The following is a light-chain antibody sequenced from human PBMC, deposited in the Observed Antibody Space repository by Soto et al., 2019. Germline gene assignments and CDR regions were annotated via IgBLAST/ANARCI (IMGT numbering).Light chain of an antibody. CDR1: QSISNF. J-gene: IGKJ4*01. Sequence: DIQMTQSPSSLSASVGDRVXIXXXASQSISNFLNWYQQKPGKAPKLLIYAASSLQSGVPARFSGSGSGTDFTLTISSLQPEDFATYYCQQSYSTPLTFGGGTKVEIK. CDR2: AAS. V-gene: IGKV1-39*01. CDR3: QQSYSTPLT.